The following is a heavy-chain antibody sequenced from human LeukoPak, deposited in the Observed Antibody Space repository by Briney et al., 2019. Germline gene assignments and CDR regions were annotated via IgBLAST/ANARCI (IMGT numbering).Heavy chain of an antibody. CDR2: INQDGSVK. D-gene: IGHD2-2*01. Sequence: GGSLRLSCVASGFTFSSNWMNWVRQVPGKGLEWVGNINQDGSVKHSVDSVKGRFTISRGNAKNLMYLQMNSLRVDDTAVYYCARDWSSTGGFDFWGQGTTVTVSS. CDR1: GFTFSSNW. CDR3: ARDWSSTGGFDF. V-gene: IGHV3-7*01. J-gene: IGHJ3*01.